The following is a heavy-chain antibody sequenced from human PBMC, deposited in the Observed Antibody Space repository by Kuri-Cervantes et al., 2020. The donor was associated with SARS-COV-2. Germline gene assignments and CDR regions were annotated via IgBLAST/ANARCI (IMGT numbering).Heavy chain of an antibody. Sequence: GESLKISCAASGFTFSSYAMHWVGQAPGKGLEWVAVISYDGSNKYYADSVKGRFTISRDNSKNTLYLQMNSLRAEDTAVYYCAKNMVRGVTTDVWGQGTTVTVSS. J-gene: IGHJ6*02. CDR1: GFTFSSYA. CDR3: AKNMVRGVTTDV. CDR2: ISYDGSNK. D-gene: IGHD3-10*01. V-gene: IGHV3-30-3*02.